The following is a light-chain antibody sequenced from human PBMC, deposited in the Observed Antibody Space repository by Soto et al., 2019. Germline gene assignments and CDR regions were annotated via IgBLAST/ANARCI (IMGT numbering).Light chain of an antibody. CDR1: QGISHY. CDR3: QQLKSYGG. Sequence: IQLTQYPSSLYASVGDRVTITCRASQGISHYLAWYQQKPVKAPKLLIYAASTLQSGVPSRFSGSGSGTDFTLTISSLQPEDFATYYCQQLKSYGGFGPGTKVDIK. V-gene: IGKV1-9*01. CDR2: AAS. J-gene: IGKJ3*01.